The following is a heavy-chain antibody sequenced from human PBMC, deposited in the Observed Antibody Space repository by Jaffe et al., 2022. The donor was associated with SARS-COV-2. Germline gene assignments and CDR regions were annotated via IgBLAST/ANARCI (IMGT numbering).Heavy chain of an antibody. CDR3: AKEEKEVRGDLPHFDY. CDR1: GFTFSSYA. V-gene: IGHV3-23*01. CDR2: ISGSGGST. J-gene: IGHJ4*02. Sequence: EVQLLESGGGLVQPGGSLRLSCAASGFTFSSYAMSWVRQAPGKGLEWVSAISGSGGSTYYADSVKGRFTISRDNSKNTLYLQMNSLRAEDTAVYYCAKEEKEVRGDLPHFDYWGQGTLVTVSS. D-gene: IGHD3-10*01.